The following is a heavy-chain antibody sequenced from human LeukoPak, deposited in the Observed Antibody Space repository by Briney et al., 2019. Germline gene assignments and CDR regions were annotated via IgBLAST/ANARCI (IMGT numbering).Heavy chain of an antibody. J-gene: IGHJ4*02. CDR3: ARGRQGRVTIFGVVTSYYFDC. V-gene: IGHV1-18*01. Sequence: ASVKVSCKASGYTFTSYGISWVRQAPGQGLEWMGWISAYNGNTNYAQKLQGRVTMTTDTSTSTAYMELKSLRSDDTAVYYCARGRQGRVTIFGVVTSYYFDCWGQGTLVTVSS. CDR1: GYTFTSYG. D-gene: IGHD3-3*01. CDR2: ISAYNGNT.